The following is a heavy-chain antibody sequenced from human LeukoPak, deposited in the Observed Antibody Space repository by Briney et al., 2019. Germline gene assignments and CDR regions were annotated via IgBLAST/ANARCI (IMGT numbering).Heavy chain of an antibody. J-gene: IGHJ4*02. Sequence: ASVKVSCKASGYTFTGHYMHWVRQAPGQGLEWMGWINPNSGGTNYAQKFQGRVTMTRDTSISTAYMELSRLRSDDTAVYYCARGSSLLHKFAIDYWGQGTLVTVSS. D-gene: IGHD2-15*01. CDR2: INPNSGGT. CDR3: ARGSSLLHKFAIDY. CDR1: GYTFTGHY. V-gene: IGHV1-2*02.